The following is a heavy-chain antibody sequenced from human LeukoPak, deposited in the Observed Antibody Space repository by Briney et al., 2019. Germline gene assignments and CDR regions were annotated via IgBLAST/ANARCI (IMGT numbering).Heavy chain of an antibody. V-gene: IGHV1-69*02. CDR1: GCTFSSYT. CDR2: INPILGIA. J-gene: IGHJ4*02. Sequence: SVKVSCNASGCTFSSYTISWVRHARGQGIEWKGRINPILGIANYAQKLQSRVTITAEKSNSTAYLDRSSPRSADTAVYYCAGHDQAAGFDYGGQGTLVTLSS. CDR3: AGHDQAAGFDY. D-gene: IGHD2-15*01.